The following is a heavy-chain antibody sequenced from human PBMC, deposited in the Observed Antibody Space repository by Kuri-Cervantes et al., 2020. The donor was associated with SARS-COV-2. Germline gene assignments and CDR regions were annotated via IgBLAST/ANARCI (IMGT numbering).Heavy chain of an antibody. CDR3: ARDLRLGKSLDY. Sequence: GGSLRLSCAASGFTFSSYWMSWVRQAPGKGLEWVANIKQDGSEKYYVDSVKGRFTISRDNSKNTLYLQMNSLRAEDTAVYYCARDLRLGKSLDYWGQGTLVTVSS. CDR2: IKQDGSEK. V-gene: IGHV3-7*01. J-gene: IGHJ4*02. D-gene: IGHD7-27*01. CDR1: GFTFSSYW.